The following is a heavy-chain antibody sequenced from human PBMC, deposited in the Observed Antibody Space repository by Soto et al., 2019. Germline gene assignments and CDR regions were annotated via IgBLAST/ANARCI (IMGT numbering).Heavy chain of an antibody. J-gene: IGHJ6*02. CDR3: ARDPSPGYYYYGMDV. CDR2: INSDGGST. V-gene: IGHV3-74*01. CDR1: GFTFSSYW. Sequence: GGSLRLSCAASGFTFSSYWMHWVRQAPGKGLVWVSRINSDGGSTSYADSVKGRFTISRDNAKNTLYLQMNSLRAEDTAVYYCARDPSPGYYYYGMDVWGQGTTVTVSS.